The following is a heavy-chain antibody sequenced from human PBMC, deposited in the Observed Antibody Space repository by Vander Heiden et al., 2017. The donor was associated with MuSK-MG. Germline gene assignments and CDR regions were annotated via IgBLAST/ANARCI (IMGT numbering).Heavy chain of an antibody. CDR3: AKDKGGMSGGIDY. Sequence: EVQLVESGGVVVQPGGSLRLSCAASGFTFDDYAMHWVRQAPGKGLEWVSLISWDGGSTYYADSVKGRFTISRDNSKNSLYLQMNSLRAEDTALYYCAKDKGGMSGGIDYWGQGTLVTVSS. J-gene: IGHJ4*02. D-gene: IGHD2-15*01. CDR2: ISWDGGST. CDR1: GFTFDDYA. V-gene: IGHV3-43D*03.